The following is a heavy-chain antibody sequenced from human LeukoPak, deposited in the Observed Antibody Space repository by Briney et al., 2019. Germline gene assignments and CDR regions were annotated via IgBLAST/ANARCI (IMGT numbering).Heavy chain of an antibody. Sequence: SVKVSCKASGGTFSSYAISWVRQAPGQGLEWMGGIIPIFGTANYAQKFQGRVTITADESTSTAYMKLSSLRSEDTAVYYCARADSSGWTEHFQHWGQGTLVTVSS. CDR1: GGTFSSYA. V-gene: IGHV1-69*01. CDR2: IIPIFGTA. CDR3: ARADSSGWTEHFQH. J-gene: IGHJ1*01. D-gene: IGHD6-19*01.